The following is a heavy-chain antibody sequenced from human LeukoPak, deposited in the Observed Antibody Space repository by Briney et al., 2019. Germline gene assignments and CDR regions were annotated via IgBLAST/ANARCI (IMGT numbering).Heavy chain of an antibody. Sequence: SVKVSCKASGGTFSSYAISWVRQAPGQGHEWMGGIIPIFGTANYAQKFQGRVTITADESTSTAYMELSSLRSEDTAVYYCAIQGSRDGYNSDYWGQGTLVTVSS. V-gene: IGHV1-69*13. CDR3: AIQGSRDGYNSDY. CDR1: GGTFSSYA. D-gene: IGHD5-24*01. J-gene: IGHJ4*02. CDR2: IIPIFGTA.